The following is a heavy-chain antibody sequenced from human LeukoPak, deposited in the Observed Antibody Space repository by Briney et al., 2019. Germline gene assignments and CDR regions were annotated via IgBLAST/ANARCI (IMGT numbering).Heavy chain of an antibody. Sequence: SETLSLTCAVYGGSFSDYYWSWIRQPPGKGLEWVGEINHSGSSNYNPSLKSRVTISVDTSRNQFSLKLRSVTAAVTAVYYCARAGGKSTSWNFWFDPWGQGTLVTVSS. D-gene: IGHD6-13*01. CDR1: GGSFSDYY. V-gene: IGHV4-34*01. CDR2: INHSGSS. CDR3: ARAGGKSTSWNFWFDP. J-gene: IGHJ5*02.